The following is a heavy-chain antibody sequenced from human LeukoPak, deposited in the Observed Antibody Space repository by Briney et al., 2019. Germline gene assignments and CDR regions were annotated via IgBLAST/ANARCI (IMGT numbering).Heavy chain of an antibody. J-gene: IGHJ4*02. CDR2: INHDGSVK. CDR1: GFTFSSYW. Sequence: PGGSLRLSCAVSGFTFSSYWMSWVRQAPGKGLEWVANINHDGSVKYYVDSVKGRFTISRDNAKNSLYLQMNSLRAEDTAVYFCARDESYSSDYWGQGTLVTVSS. V-gene: IGHV3-7*03. CDR3: ARDESYSSDY. D-gene: IGHD6-13*01.